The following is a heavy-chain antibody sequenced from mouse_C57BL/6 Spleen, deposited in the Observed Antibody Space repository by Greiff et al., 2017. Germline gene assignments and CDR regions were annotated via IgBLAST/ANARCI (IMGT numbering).Heavy chain of an antibody. V-gene: IGHV1-26*01. J-gene: IGHJ4*01. CDR3: ARSGLYYDYDDYAMDY. CDR2: INPNNGGT. Sequence: VQLQQSGPELVKPGASVKISCKASGYTFTDYYMNWVKQSHGKSLEWIGDINPNNGGTSYNQKFKGKATLTVDKSSSTAYMELRSLTSEDSAGYYCARSGLYYDYDDYAMDYWGQGTSVTVSS. CDR1: GYTFTDYY. D-gene: IGHD2-4*01.